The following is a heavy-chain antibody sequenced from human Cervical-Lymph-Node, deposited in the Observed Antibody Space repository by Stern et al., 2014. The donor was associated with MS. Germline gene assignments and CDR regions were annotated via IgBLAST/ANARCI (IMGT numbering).Heavy chain of an antibody. V-gene: IGHV3-11*01. CDR3: ARGGLSDYVWGSYRAEY. J-gene: IGHJ4*02. D-gene: IGHD3-16*02. CDR2: LTSSGRTT. CDR1: GFTFSDYY. Sequence: VQLVESGGDLVKPGGSLRLSCGASGFTFSDYYMIWIRQAPGKGLEWLSYLTSSGRTTYYADSVKGRFPISRDNAKNSLFLQMNNLRVEDTAVYYCARGGLSDYVWGSYRAEYWGPGTLVTVSS.